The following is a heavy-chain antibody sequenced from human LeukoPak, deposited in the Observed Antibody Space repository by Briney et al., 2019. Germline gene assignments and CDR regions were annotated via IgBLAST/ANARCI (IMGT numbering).Heavy chain of an antibody. CDR1: GGTFSSYA. Sequence: GASVKVSCKASGGTFSSYAISWVRQAPGQGLEWMGGIIPIFGTANYAQKFQGRVTITTDESTSTAYMELSSLRSEDTAVYYCARSSHDYVWGTPRASDIWGQGTMVTVSS. V-gene: IGHV1-69*05. J-gene: IGHJ3*02. D-gene: IGHD3-16*01. CDR2: IIPIFGTA. CDR3: ARSSHDYVWGTPRASDI.